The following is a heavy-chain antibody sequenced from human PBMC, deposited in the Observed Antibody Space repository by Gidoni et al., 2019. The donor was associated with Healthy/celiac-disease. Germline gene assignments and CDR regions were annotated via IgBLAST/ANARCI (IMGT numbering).Heavy chain of an antibody. D-gene: IGHD2-2*01. CDR2: IIPILGIA. V-gene: IGHV1-69*09. Sequence: QVQLVQSGAEVKKPGSSVKVSCKASGGTFSSYAISWVRQAPGQGLEWMGRIIPILGIANYAQKFQGRVTITADKSTSTAYMELSSLRSEDTAVYYCARGIVVVPAANYYYYYGMDVWGQGTTVTVSS. CDR1: GGTFSSYA. J-gene: IGHJ6*02. CDR3: ARGIVVVPAANYYYYYGMDV.